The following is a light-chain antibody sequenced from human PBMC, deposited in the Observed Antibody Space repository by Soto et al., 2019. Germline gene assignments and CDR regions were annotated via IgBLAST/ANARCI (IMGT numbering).Light chain of an antibody. Sequence: QSVLTQPASLSGSPGQSITISCTGTSSDIGSYDYVSWFLQHPGKAPKLMISEVNNRPSGVSNRFSGSKSGNTAYLTISGLQVAPDAKYSCFSFTTTTTDVFGTSTKVTVL. V-gene: IGLV2-14*01. CDR1: SSDIGSYDY. CDR2: EVN. CDR3: FSFTTTTTDV. J-gene: IGLJ1*01.